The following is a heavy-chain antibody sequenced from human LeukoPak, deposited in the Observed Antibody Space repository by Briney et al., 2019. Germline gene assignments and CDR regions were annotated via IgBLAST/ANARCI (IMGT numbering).Heavy chain of an antibody. V-gene: IGHV5-10-1*01. J-gene: IGHJ5*02. D-gene: IGHD3-3*02. CDR3: ARHFPDGREVPPFDP. CDR1: GYRFTSYW. Sequence: PGESLKISCKGSGYRFTSYWISWVRQMPGKGLEWMGRIDPRDSYTNYSPSFQGHVTISADKSISTAYLQWSSLKASDTAMYYCARHFPDGREVPPFDPWGQGTLVTVSS. CDR2: IDPRDSYT.